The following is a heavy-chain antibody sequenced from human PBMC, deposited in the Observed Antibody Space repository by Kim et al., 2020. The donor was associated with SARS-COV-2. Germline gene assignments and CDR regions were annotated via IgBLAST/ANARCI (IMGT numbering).Heavy chain of an antibody. CDR2: ISYDGSNK. J-gene: IGHJ4*02. CDR1: GFTFNTYG. V-gene: IGHV3-30*18. CDR3: AKSFSGSYFGYDY. D-gene: IGHD1-26*01. Sequence: GGSLRLSCAASGFTFNTYGMHWVRQAPGKGLEWVAVISYDGSNKYYADSVKGRFSISRDNSKNTLYLPMNSLRIEDTAVYYCAKSFSGSYFGYDYWGQGTLVTVSS.